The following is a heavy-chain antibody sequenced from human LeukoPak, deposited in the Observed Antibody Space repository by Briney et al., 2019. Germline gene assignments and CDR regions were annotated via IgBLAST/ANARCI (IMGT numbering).Heavy chain of an antibody. CDR1: GYTLTELS. Sequence: ASVRVSSRVSGYTLTELSMHWVPQAPEKGLEWMGGFDPEDGETIYPQKFQGRVTMTEDTSTDTAYMELSSLRSEDTAVYYCATGQAFDIWGQGTMVTVAS. V-gene: IGHV1-24*01. CDR2: FDPEDGET. J-gene: IGHJ3*02. CDR3: ATGQAFDI.